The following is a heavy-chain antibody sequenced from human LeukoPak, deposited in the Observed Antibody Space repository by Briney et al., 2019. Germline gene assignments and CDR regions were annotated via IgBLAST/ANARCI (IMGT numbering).Heavy chain of an antibody. CDR3: ARGRLYCSSTSCYRSVRGGNYYYGMDV. J-gene: IGHJ6*02. CDR1: GGSISSYY. CDR2: INHSGST. V-gene: IGHV4-34*01. Sequence: SETLSLTCTVSGGSISSYYWSWIRQPPGKGLEWIGEINHSGSTNYNPSLKSRVTISVDTSKNQFSLKLSSVTAADTAVYYCARGRLYCSSTSCYRSVRGGNYYYGMDVWGQGTTVTVSS. D-gene: IGHD2-2*01.